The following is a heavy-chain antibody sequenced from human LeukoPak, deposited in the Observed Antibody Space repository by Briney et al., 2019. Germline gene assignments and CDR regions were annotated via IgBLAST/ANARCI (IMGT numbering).Heavy chain of an antibody. V-gene: IGHV3-66*01. D-gene: IGHD3-22*01. CDR1: GFTVSRNY. Sequence: GALRLSCAASGFTVSRNYMSWVRQAPGKWLECVSVIYSGGNTYYTDSVKGRFTISRDNSKNTLYLQMNSLRAEDTAVYYCARKTDSGGQGDYWGPGTLVTVSS. CDR3: ARKTDSGGQGDY. J-gene: IGHJ4*02. CDR2: IYSGGNT.